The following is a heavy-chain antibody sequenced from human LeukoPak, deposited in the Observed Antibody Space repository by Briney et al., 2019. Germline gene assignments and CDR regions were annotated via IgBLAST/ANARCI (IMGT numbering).Heavy chain of an antibody. D-gene: IGHD3-10*01. CDR3: ARDAGMVRARWGAFDI. CDR1: GGSISSSSYY. CDR2: IYYSGST. J-gene: IGHJ3*02. Sequence: SETLSLTCTVSGGSISSSSYYWGWIRQPPGKGLEWIGSIYYSGSTCYNPSLKSRVTISVDTSKNQFSLKLSSVTAADTAVYYCARDAGMVRARWGAFDIWGQGTMVTVSS. V-gene: IGHV4-39*07.